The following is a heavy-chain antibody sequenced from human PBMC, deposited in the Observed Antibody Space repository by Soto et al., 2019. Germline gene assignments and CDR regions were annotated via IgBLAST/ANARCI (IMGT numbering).Heavy chain of an antibody. CDR2: ISSSSSYI. CDR3: ASARVNHYGDYGPNDY. V-gene: IGHV3-21*01. CDR1: GFTFSSYS. D-gene: IGHD4-17*01. Sequence: GGSLRLSCAASGFTFSSYSMNWVRQAPGKGLEWVSSISSSSSYIYYADSVKGRFTISRDNAKNSLYLQMNSLRAEDTAVYYCASARVNHYGDYGPNDYWGQGTLVTVSS. J-gene: IGHJ4*02.